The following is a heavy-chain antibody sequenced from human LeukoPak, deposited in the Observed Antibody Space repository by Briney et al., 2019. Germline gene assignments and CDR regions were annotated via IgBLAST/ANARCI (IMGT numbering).Heavy chain of an antibody. V-gene: IGHV3-48*04. Sequence: GPLRLSCAASGFTFSSYSMNWVRQAPGKGLEWVSYISTSSSTIYYADSVKGRFTISRDNAKNSLYLQMNSLRAEDTAVYYCARDAGGDYFHFDYWGQGTLVTVSS. CDR3: ARDAGGDYFHFDY. CDR1: GFTFSSYS. J-gene: IGHJ4*02. D-gene: IGHD4-17*01. CDR2: ISTSSSTI.